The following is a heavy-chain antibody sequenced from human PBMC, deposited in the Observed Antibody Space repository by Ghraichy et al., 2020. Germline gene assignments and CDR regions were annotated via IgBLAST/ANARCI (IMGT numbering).Heavy chain of an antibody. Sequence: GGSLRLSCAASGFTFSSYSMYWVRQAPGKGLEWVSSISSSSSYIYYADSVKGRFTISRDNAKNSLYLQMNSLRAEDTAVYYCARDGITGTRKPDAFYIWGQGTMVTASS. D-gene: IGHD1-7*01. J-gene: IGHJ3*02. V-gene: IGHV3-21*01. CDR3: ARDGITGTRKPDAFYI. CDR1: GFTFSSYS. CDR2: ISSSSSYI.